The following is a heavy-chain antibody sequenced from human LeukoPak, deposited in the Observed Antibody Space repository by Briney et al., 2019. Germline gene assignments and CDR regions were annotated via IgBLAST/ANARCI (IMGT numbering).Heavy chain of an antibody. CDR3: VRDGGGTTTYDC. J-gene: IGHJ4*02. CDR1: GFTLSDYW. V-gene: IGHV3-74*01. D-gene: IGHD1-26*01. CDR2: ISTDGRNM. Sequence: GGSLRLSCAASGFTLSDYWMNWVRPAPRKGPGRVSHISTDGRNMAYADSVKGRFTISRNSEKNTLDLKMKRLRVGDTAVYFCVRDGGGTTTYDCWGQGNLVTVSS.